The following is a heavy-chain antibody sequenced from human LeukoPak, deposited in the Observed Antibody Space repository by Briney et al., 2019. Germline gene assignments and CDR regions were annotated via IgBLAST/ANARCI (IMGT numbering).Heavy chain of an antibody. J-gene: IGHJ6*02. CDR1: GFTFSSYE. D-gene: IGHD3-3*01. Sequence: QAGGSLRLSCAASGFTFSSYEMNWVRQAPGKGLEWVSYISSSGSTIYYADSVKGRFTISRDNAKNSLYLQMNSLRAEDTAVYYCARGGSWSGYFSSGYYYGMDVWAKGPRSPSP. V-gene: IGHV3-48*03. CDR2: ISSSGSTI. CDR3: ARGGSWSGYFSSGYYYGMDV.